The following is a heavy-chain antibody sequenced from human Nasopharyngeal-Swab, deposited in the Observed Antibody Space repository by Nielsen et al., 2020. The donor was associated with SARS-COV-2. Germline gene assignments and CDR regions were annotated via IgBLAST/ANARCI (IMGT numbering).Heavy chain of an antibody. CDR1: GGSISSSSYY. CDR3: ARSPSSSWSTYYYGMDV. CDR2: IYYSGST. D-gene: IGHD6-13*01. Sequence: SETLSLTCSVSGGSISSSSYYWGWIRQPPGKGLEWIGSIYYSGSTYYNPSLKSRVTISVHTSKNQFSLKLSSVTAADTAVYYCARSPSSSWSTYYYGMDVWGQGTTGTVSS. J-gene: IGHJ6*02. V-gene: IGHV4-39*01.